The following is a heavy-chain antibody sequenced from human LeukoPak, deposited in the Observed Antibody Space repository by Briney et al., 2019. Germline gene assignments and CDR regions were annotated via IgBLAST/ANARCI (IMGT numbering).Heavy chain of an antibody. V-gene: IGHV1-69*13. J-gene: IGHJ6*03. CDR2: IIPIFGTA. CDR1: GGTFSSYA. D-gene: IGHD1-14*01. Sequence: SVKVSCKASGGTFSSYAISWVRQAPGQGLEWMGGIIPIFGTANYAQKFQGRVTITADESTSTAYMELSSLRSEDTAEYYCARDWSGGYYYYMDVWGKGTTVTVSS. CDR3: ARDWSGGYYYYMDV.